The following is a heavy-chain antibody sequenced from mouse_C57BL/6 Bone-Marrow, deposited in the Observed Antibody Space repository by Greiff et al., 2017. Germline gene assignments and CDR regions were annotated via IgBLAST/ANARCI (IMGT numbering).Heavy chain of an antibody. Sequence: EVHLVESGGGLVKPGGSLKLSCAASGFTFSDYGMHWVRQAPEKGLEWVAYISSGSSTIYYADTVKGRFTFSRDNAKDTLFLQMTSLRSEDTAMYDCARGLYYFDYWGQGTTRTVAS. V-gene: IGHV5-17*01. CDR2: ISSGSSTI. CDR3: ARGLYYFDY. CDR1: GFTFSDYG. J-gene: IGHJ2*01.